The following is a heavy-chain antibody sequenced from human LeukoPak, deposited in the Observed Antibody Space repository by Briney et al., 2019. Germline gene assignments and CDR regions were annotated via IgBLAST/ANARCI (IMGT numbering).Heavy chain of an antibody. V-gene: IGHV4-61*09. D-gene: IGHD6-13*01. J-gene: IGHJ5*02. CDR3: ARRARAEADTSPDNWIDP. Sequence: SQTLSLTCAVSGGSISSGGYFWNWLRQPPGRGLEWIGHVYYTGRTRYNPSLKSRVFISIDTSMTLFSLKLSSVTAADTAVYYCARRARAEADTSPDNWIDPWGQGTLVTVSS. CDR1: GGSISSGGYF. CDR2: VYYTGRT.